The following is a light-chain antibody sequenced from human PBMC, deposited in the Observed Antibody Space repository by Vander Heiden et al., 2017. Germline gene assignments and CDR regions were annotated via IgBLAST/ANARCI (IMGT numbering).Light chain of an antibody. CDR1: SSDVGTYNY. CDR2: EVS. V-gene: IGLV2-8*01. J-gene: IGLJ1*01. Sequence: QSALTPPAPASGSPAKSAPISCTRVSSDVGTYNYGSWYQQHPGKAPKLMIYEVSKRPSGVPDRFSGSKSGNTASLTVSGLQPEDEADYYCSSYAGSNTYVFGTGTKVTVL. CDR3: SSYAGSNTYV.